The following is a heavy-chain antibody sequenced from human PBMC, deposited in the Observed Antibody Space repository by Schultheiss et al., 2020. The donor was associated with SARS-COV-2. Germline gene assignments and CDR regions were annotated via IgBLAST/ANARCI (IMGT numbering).Heavy chain of an antibody. CDR3: ARDPYYYDNSGYYMDV. J-gene: IGHJ6*03. D-gene: IGHD3-22*01. V-gene: IGHV4-30-4*08. CDR1: GGSISSGDYY. CDR2: IYYSGST. Sequence: SETLSLTCTVSGGSISSGDYYWSWIRQPPGKGLEWIGYIYYSGSTYYNPSLKSRISISADTSKNQFSLKLSSVTAADTAVYYCARDPYYYDNSGYYMDVWGKGTTVTVSS.